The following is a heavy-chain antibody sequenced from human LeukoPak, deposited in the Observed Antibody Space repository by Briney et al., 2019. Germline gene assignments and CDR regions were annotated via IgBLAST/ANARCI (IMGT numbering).Heavy chain of an antibody. CDR1: GGSFSGYY. Sequence: PSETLSLTCAVYGGSFSGYYWSWIRQPPGKGLEWIGEINHSGSTNYNPSLKSRVTISVDTSKNQFSLKLSSVTATDTAVYYCARDRSDGGYNWFDPWGQGTLVTVSS. J-gene: IGHJ5*02. V-gene: IGHV4-34*01. D-gene: IGHD2-15*01. CDR3: ARDRSDGGYNWFDP. CDR2: INHSGST.